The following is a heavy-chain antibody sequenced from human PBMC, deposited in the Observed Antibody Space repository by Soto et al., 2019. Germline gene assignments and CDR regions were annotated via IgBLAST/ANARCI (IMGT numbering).Heavy chain of an antibody. D-gene: IGHD6-25*01. V-gene: IGHV3-64*01. CDR1: GFTFSSYA. CDR3: ARAARGFRLNWFDP. CDR2: ISSNGGST. J-gene: IGHJ5*02. Sequence: PGGSLRLSCAASGFTFSSYAMHWVRQAPGKGLEYVSAISSNGGSTYYANSVKGRFTISRDNSKNTLYLQMGSLRAEDMAVYYCARAARGFRLNWFDPWGQGTLVTVSS.